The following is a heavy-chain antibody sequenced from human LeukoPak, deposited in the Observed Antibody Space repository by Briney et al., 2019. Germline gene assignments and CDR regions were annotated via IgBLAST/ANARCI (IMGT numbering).Heavy chain of an antibody. J-gene: IGHJ4*02. CDR2: IYSGGST. CDR1: GFTFSSYT. Sequence: PGGSLRLSCAASGFTFSSYTMNWVRQAPGKGLEWVSVIYSGGSTYYADSVKGRFTTSRDNSKNTLYLQMNSLRAEDTAVYYCARTRGYSYGSFDYWGQGTLVTVSS. V-gene: IGHV3-66*02. D-gene: IGHD5-18*01. CDR3: ARTRGYSYGSFDY.